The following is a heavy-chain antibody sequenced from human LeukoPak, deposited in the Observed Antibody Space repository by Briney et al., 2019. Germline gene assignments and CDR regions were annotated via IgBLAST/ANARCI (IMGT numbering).Heavy chain of an antibody. J-gene: IGHJ3*02. CDR2: INHSGST. D-gene: IGHD5-18*01. Sequence: SETLSLTCAVYGGSFSGYYWSWIRQPPGKGLEWIGEINHSGSTNYNPSLKSRVTISVDTSKNQFSLKLGSVTAADTAVYYCARKRGYSYGYAFDIWGQGTMVTVSS. CDR1: GGSFSGYY. V-gene: IGHV4-34*01. CDR3: ARKRGYSYGYAFDI.